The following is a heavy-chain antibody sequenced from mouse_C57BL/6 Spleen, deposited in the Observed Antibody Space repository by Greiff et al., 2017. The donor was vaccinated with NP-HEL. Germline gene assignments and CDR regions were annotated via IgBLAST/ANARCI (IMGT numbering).Heavy chain of an antibody. J-gene: IGHJ2*01. V-gene: IGHV7-3*01. CDR1: GFTFTDYY. CDR3: ARYRGGFLDY. CDR2: IRNKANGYTT. Sequence: EVKVVESGGGLVQPGGSLSLSCAASGFTFTDYYMSWVRQPPGKALEWLGFIRNKANGYTTEYSASVKGRFTISRDNSQSILYLQMNALRAEDSATYYCARYRGGFLDYWGQGTTLTVSS.